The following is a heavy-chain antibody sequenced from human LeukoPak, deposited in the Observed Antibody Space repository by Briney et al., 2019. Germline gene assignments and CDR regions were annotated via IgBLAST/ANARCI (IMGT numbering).Heavy chain of an antibody. D-gene: IGHD6-19*01. Sequence: PGGSLRLSCSASGFSFRSYAMHWVRQAPGEELAYVSAISSNGGTIYYADSVKARFTVSRDNSKNTLYLQMSSLRAEDTAVYYCVKVDGYSSGWLPDYWGQGTLVTVSS. CDR2: ISSNGGTI. CDR3: VKVDGYSSGWLPDY. V-gene: IGHV3-64D*09. J-gene: IGHJ4*02. CDR1: GFSFRSYA.